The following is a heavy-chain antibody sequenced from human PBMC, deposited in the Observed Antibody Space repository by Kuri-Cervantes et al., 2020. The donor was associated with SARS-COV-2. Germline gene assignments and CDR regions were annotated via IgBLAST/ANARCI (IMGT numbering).Heavy chain of an antibody. V-gene: IGHV4-30-4*08. CDR1: GASISSGYYY. D-gene: IGHD3-22*01. Sequence: SETLSLTCTVSGASISSGYYYWSSIRQHPGKGLEWIGYIYYSGSTNYNPSPKSRVTISVDTSKNQFSLKLSSVTAADTAVYYCARDSYYDTPVDYWGRGTLVTVSS. CDR2: IYYSGST. CDR3: ARDSYYDTPVDY. J-gene: IGHJ4*02.